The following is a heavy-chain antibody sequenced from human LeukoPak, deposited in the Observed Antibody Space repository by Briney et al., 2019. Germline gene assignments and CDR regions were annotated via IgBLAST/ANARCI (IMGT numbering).Heavy chain of an antibody. CDR2: ISGSGGST. Sequence: GGSLRLSCAASGFTFSSCAMTWVRQAPGKGLEWVSAISGSGGSTYYADSVKGRFTISRDNSKNTLYLQMNSLRAEDTAVYYCAKVYSSSRPKYYYYYMDVWGKGTTVTVSS. V-gene: IGHV3-23*01. CDR1: GFTFSSCA. CDR3: AKVYSSSRPKYYYYYMDV. D-gene: IGHD6-6*01. J-gene: IGHJ6*03.